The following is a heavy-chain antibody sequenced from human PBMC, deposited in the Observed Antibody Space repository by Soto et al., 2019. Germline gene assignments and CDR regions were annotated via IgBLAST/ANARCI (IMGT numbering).Heavy chain of an antibody. CDR2: ITGGGGST. J-gene: IGHJ5*02. V-gene: IGHV3-23*01. D-gene: IGHD2-2*01. Sequence: EVHLLESGGGLVQPGGSLRLSCAASGFTFSGSAMSWVRQAPGKGLEWVSAITGGGGSTYYAGSVKGRFTISRDNSKNTLYLQMNSLRAEDTAIYYCAKDVGTSPYNWLDPWGQGTLVTVSS. CDR1: GFTFSGSA. CDR3: AKDVGTSPYNWLDP.